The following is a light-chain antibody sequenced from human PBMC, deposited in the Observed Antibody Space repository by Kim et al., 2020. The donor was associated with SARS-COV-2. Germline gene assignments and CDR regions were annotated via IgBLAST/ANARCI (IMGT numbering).Light chain of an antibody. CDR1: NIGNKN. V-gene: IGLV3-9*01. J-gene: IGLJ3*02. CDR2: RDS. CDR3: QVWDSSTGGV. Sequence: VARGRTGRITCGRNNIGNKNVHWYQQKPGQAPVLVIYRDSNRPSGIPERFSGSNSGNTATLTISRAQAGDEADYYCQVWDSSTGGVFGGGTQLTVL.